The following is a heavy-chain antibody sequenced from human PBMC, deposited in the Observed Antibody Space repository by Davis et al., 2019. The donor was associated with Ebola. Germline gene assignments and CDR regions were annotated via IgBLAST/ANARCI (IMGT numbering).Heavy chain of an antibody. CDR1: GFTFSTYT. Sequence: GESLKISCAASGFTFSTYTMHWVRQAPGKGLVWVAVVSYDGSNKYYPDSVKGRFTASRDNSKDTLYLQMNSLRAEDTAVYYCARDDGYGFDYWGQGTLVTVSS. V-gene: IGHV3-30-3*01. CDR2: VSYDGSNK. CDR3: ARDDGYGFDY. D-gene: IGHD5-24*01. J-gene: IGHJ4*02.